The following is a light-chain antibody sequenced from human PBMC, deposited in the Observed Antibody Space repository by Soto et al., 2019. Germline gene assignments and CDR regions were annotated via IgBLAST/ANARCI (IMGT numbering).Light chain of an antibody. V-gene: IGKV1-5*03. Sequence: DIQMTQSPSSVSASVGDRVTTTCRASQGISSWLAWYQQKPGKAPKLLIYKASSLESGVPSRFSGSGSGTEFTLTISSLQPDDFAVYYCQHYNNWPLTFGGGTKVDIK. CDR3: QHYNNWPLT. J-gene: IGKJ4*01. CDR1: QGISSW. CDR2: KAS.